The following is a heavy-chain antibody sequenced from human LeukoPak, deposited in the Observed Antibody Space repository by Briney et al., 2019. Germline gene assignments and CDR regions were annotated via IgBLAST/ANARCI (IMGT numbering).Heavy chain of an antibody. J-gene: IGHJ4*02. CDR2: IYYSGST. D-gene: IGHD6-19*01. CDR3: AKLEQWLVVDY. Sequence: SETLSLTCTISGASISSSTYYWGWIRQPPGKGLEWIGSIYYSGSTYYNPSLNSRVTISVDTPKNQFSLKLTSVTAADTAVYYCAKLEQWLVVDYWGQGTLVTVSS. V-gene: IGHV4-39*01. CDR1: GASISSSTYY.